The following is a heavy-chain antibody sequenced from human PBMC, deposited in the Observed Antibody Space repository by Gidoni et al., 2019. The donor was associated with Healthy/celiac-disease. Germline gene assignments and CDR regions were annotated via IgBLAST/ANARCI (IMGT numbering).Heavy chain of an antibody. V-gene: IGHV3-49*05. CDR2: IRSKAYGGTT. Sequence: EVQLVESGGGLVKPGRSLRLSCTASGFTFGDYAMRWFRQAPGKGLEWVGFIRSKAYGGTTEYAASVKGRFTISRDDSKSIAYLQMNSLKTEDTAVYYCTSPLDCSSTSCYRLDPWGQGTLVTVSS. CDR3: TSPLDCSSTSCYRLDP. CDR1: GFTFGDYA. J-gene: IGHJ5*02. D-gene: IGHD2-2*02.